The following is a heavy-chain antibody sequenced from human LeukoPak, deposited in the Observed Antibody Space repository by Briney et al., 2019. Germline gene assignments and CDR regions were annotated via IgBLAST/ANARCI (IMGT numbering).Heavy chain of an antibody. V-gene: IGHV3-30*18. Sequence: GGSLRLSCAASGFTFSSYGMHWVRQAPGKGLEWVAVISYDGSNKYYADSVKGRFTISRDNSKNTLYLQMNSLRAEDTAVYYCAKDGEDCSSTSYPRHPLYYYYGMDVWGQGTTVTVSS. CDR1: GFTFSSYG. CDR2: ISYDGSNK. J-gene: IGHJ6*02. D-gene: IGHD2-2*01. CDR3: AKDGEDCSSTSYPRHPLYYYYGMDV.